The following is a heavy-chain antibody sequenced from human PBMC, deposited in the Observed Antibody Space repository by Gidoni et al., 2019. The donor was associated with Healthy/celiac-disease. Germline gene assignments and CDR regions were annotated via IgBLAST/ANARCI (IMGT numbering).Heavy chain of an antibody. CDR1: GYSFTSYW. Sequence: EVQLVQSGAEVKKPGESLKISCKGSGYSFTSYWIGWVRQMPGKGLEWMGIIYPGDSDARYSPSFQGQVTISADKSISTAYLQWSSLKASDTAMYYCARGLRPHQSYSSLDYWGQGTLVTVSS. CDR3: ARGLRPHQSYSSLDY. CDR2: IYPGDSDA. D-gene: IGHD6-13*01. V-gene: IGHV5-51*03. J-gene: IGHJ4*02.